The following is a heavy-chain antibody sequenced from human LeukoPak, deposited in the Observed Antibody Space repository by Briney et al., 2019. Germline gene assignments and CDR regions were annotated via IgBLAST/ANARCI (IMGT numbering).Heavy chain of an antibody. V-gene: IGHV3-11*04. Sequence: GGSLRLSCAASGFPFSDYYMSWIRQAPGKGLEWVSYISSSGSTIYYADSVKGRFTISRDNAKNSLYLQMNSLRAEDTAVYYCARDSARNWFDPWGQGTLVTVSS. CDR1: GFPFSDYY. CDR3: ARDSARNWFDP. J-gene: IGHJ5*02. CDR2: ISSSGSTI.